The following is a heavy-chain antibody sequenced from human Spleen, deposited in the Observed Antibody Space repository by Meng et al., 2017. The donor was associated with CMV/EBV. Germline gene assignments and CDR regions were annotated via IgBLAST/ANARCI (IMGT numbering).Heavy chain of an antibody. CDR1: GGSISSGSYY. Sequence: SETLSLTCTVSGGSISSGSYYWGWIRQPPGKGLEWIGSIYYTGNTHYNPSLKSRVTISVDTSTDQFSLKLGSVTAADTAVYYCARGRASYDFWSGLYWGQGTLVTVSS. J-gene: IGHJ4*02. CDR2: IYYTGNT. CDR3: ARGRASYDFWSGLY. V-gene: IGHV4-39*02. D-gene: IGHD3-3*01.